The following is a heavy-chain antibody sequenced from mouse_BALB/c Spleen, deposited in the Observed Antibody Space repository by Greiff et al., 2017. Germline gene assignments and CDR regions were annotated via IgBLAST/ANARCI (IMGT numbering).Heavy chain of an antibody. CDR2: ISDGGSYT. Sequence: DVQLVESGGGLVKPGGSLKLSCAASGFTFSDYYMYWVRQTPEKRLEWVATISDGGSYTYYPDSVKGRFTISRDNAKNNLYLQMSSLKSEDTAMYYCAREGSYYRGWFAYWGQGTLVTVSA. CDR3: AREGSYYRGWFAY. J-gene: IGHJ3*01. CDR1: GFTFSDYY. D-gene: IGHD2-12*01. V-gene: IGHV5-4*02.